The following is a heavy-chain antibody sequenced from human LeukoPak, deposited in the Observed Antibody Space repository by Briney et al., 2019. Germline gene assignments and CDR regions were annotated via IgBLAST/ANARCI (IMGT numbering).Heavy chain of an antibody. CDR1: GGSISSYY. CDR2: IYYSGST. CDR3: ARSREVSMGFWSGYHTVGGYYYGMDV. J-gene: IGHJ6*02. Sequence: SETLSLTCTVSGGSISSYYWSWIRQPPGKGLEWIGYIYYSGSTNYNPSLKSRVTISVDTSKNQFSLKLSSVTAADTAVYYCARSREVSMGFWSGYHTVGGYYYGMDVWGQGTTVTVSS. V-gene: IGHV4-59*08. D-gene: IGHD3-3*01.